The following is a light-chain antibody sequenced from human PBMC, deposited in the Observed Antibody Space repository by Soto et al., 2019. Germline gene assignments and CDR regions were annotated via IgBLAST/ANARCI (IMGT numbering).Light chain of an antibody. J-gene: IGKJ5*01. CDR1: QSVSSNY. CDR3: QQYGSSPIT. V-gene: IGKV3-20*01. Sequence: EIVMTQSPATLSVSPGETATLSCSSSQSVSSNYVAWFHQKPGQAPRLLIYGASTRAIGIPARFSGSGSGTDFSLTISRLEPEDFAVYYCQQYGSSPITFGQGTRLEIK. CDR2: GAS.